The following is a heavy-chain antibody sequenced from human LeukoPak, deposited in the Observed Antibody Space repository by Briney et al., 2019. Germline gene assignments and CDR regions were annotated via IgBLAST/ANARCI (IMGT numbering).Heavy chain of an antibody. D-gene: IGHD2/OR15-2a*01. J-gene: IGHJ4*02. CDR2: IGGSRGNT. Sequence: PGGSLRLSCVASGFTFSNYAMSWARQAPGKGLEWVSAIGGSRGNTYYADSVRGRFTISRDNSKNTLYLQMNSLRAEDTAVYYCRYFLPHFDYWGQGTLVTVSS. V-gene: IGHV3-23*01. CDR1: GFTFSNYA. CDR3: RYFLPHFDY.